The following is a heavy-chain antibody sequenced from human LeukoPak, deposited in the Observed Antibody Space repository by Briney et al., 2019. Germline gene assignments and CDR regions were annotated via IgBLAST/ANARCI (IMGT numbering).Heavy chain of an antibody. CDR1: GYTFTGYY. J-gene: IGHJ4*02. V-gene: IGHV1-2*02. CDR3: ARDAAAGIASHFDY. D-gene: IGHD6-13*01. CDR2: INPNSGGT. Sequence: GASVKVSCKASGYTFTGYYMHWVRQAPGQGLEWMGWINPNSGGTNYAQKFQGRVTMTRDTSISTAYMELSRLRSDDTAVYYCARDAAAGIASHFDYWGQGTLVTVSS.